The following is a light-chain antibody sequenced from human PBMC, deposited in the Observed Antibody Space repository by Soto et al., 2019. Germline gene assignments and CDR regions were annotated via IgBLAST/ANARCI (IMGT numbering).Light chain of an antibody. Sequence: DIQMTQSPSSLSASVGDRVTITCRASQSISRYLNWYQHKPGKAPKVLIYGASNLESGVPSRFSGSGSGTDFTLTISSLQPEDFATYSCQQSYSVQWTFGQGTKVDIK. J-gene: IGKJ1*01. CDR1: QSISRY. CDR3: QQSYSVQWT. V-gene: IGKV1-39*01. CDR2: GAS.